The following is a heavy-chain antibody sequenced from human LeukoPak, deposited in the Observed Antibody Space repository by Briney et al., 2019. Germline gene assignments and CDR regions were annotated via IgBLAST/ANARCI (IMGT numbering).Heavy chain of an antibody. CDR1: GGTFSSYA. Sequence: SVKVSCKASGGTFSSYAISWVRHAPGQGLEWMGRIITIIGIANYAQKFQGRVTITADKSTSTAYMELSSLRSEDTAVYYCARAGGNIVATRNAFDIWGQGTMVTVSS. D-gene: IGHD5-12*01. CDR2: IITIIGIA. V-gene: IGHV1-69*04. CDR3: ARAGGNIVATRNAFDI. J-gene: IGHJ3*02.